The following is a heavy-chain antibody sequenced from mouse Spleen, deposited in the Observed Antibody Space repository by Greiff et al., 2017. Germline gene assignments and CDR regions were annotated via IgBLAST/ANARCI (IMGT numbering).Heavy chain of an antibody. CDR3: ARRQLAYWYFDV. Sequence: EVKLMESGGGLVQPGGSLKLSCATSGFTFSDYYMYWVRQTPEKRLEWVAYISNGGGSTYYPDTVKGRFTISRDNAKNTLYLQMSRLKSEDTAMYYCARRQLAYWYFDVWGAGTTVTVSS. CDR2: ISNGGGST. D-gene: IGHD4-1*02. J-gene: IGHJ1*01. CDR1: GFTFSDYY. V-gene: IGHV5-12*02.